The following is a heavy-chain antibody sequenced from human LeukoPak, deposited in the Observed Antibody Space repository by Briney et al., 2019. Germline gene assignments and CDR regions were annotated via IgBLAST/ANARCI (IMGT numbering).Heavy chain of an antibody. V-gene: IGHV3-20*04. Sequence: PGXSLRLSCAASGFTFDDYGMSWVRQAPGKGVEWVSGINWNGGSTVYADSVKGRFTISRDKGKNSLYLQMNSLRAEDTALYYCARELGGYDFWSGYYFDYWGQGTLVTVSS. CDR1: GFTFDDYG. J-gene: IGHJ4*02. CDR2: INWNGGST. CDR3: ARELGGYDFWSGYYFDY. D-gene: IGHD3-3*01.